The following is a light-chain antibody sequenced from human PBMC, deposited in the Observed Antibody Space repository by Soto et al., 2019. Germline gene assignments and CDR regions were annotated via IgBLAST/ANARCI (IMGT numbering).Light chain of an antibody. Sequence: EFVLTQSPGTLSLSPGERATLSCRASQSLSGTYLAWYQQKPGQAPRLLIYGASSRATGIPDRFSDSGSGPDFTLTISRLEPEDFAVYYCQQYGSSLPFGQGTKVEVK. V-gene: IGKV3-20*01. CDR2: GAS. CDR1: QSLSGTY. CDR3: QQYGSSLP. J-gene: IGKJ1*01.